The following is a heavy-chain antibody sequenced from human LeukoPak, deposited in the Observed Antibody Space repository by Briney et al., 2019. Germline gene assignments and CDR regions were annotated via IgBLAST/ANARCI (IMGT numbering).Heavy chain of an antibody. V-gene: IGHV3-23*01. CDR2: ISGSGAGS. J-gene: IGHJ4*02. D-gene: IGHD3-3*01. CDR1: GGSFSGYY. Sequence: QPSETLSLTCAVYGGSFSGYYWSWIRQPPGKGLEWVSLISGSGAGSYYADSVKGRFTISRDNSKNTLFLQMDSLTVEDTATYYCAKDGTISGVNYFDYRGQGTLVTVSS. CDR3: AKDGTISGVNYFDY.